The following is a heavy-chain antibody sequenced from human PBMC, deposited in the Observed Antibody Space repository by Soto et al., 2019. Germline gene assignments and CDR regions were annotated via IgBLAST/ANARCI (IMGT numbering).Heavy chain of an antibody. Sequence: ASVKVSCKASGYTFTGYYMHWVRQAPGQGLEWMGWINPNSGGTNYAQKFQGWVTMTRDTSISTAYMELSRLRSDDTAVYYCARARRYFDWPPHYHPCSTVVWGKGTTGTVSS. CDR2: INPNSGGT. J-gene: IGHJ6*03. CDR1: GYTFTGYY. D-gene: IGHD3-9*01. CDR3: ARARRYFDWPPHYHPCSTVV. V-gene: IGHV1-2*04.